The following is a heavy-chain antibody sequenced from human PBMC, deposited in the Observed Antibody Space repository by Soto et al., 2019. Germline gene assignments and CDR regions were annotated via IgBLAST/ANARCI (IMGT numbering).Heavy chain of an antibody. Sequence: ASVKVSCKASGYTFTNNVIHWLRQAPGQTLEWMGWIHTAKGNTKYSQKFEARVTLTRDTAASTAYMELNSLRSDDTAVYYCAGASSRVSSVVAAYWGQGTLVTVSS. CDR2: IHTAKGNT. J-gene: IGHJ4*02. D-gene: IGHD2-15*01. CDR3: AGASSRVSSVVAAY. CDR1: GYTFTNNV. V-gene: IGHV1-3*04.